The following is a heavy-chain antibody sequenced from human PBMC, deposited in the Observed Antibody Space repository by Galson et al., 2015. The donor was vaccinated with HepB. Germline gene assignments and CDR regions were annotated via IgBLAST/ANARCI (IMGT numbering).Heavy chain of an antibody. CDR3: ARGAYYYDSSGIDY. CDR2: ISSSSSYT. J-gene: IGHJ4*02. Sequence: SLRLSCAASGFTFSDYYMSWIRQAPGKGLEWVSYISSSSSYTNYADSVKGRFTISRDNAKNSLYLQMNSLRAEDTAVYYCARGAYYYDSSGIDYWGQGTLVTVSS. V-gene: IGHV3-11*05. CDR1: GFTFSDYY. D-gene: IGHD3-22*01.